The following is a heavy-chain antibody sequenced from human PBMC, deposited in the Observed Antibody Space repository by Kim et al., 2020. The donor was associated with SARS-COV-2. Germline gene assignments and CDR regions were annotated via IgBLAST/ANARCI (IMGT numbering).Heavy chain of an antibody. D-gene: IGHD6-13*01. Sequence: SETLSLTCTVSGVSISSGDYYWIWIRQHPGKGLEWIGYIYYSGSTYYNPSLKSRVTISVDTSKNQFSLKLSPVTAADTAVYYCARDSGRAAAGNLDYWGQGTLVTVSS. CDR1: GVSISSGDYY. J-gene: IGHJ4*02. CDR2: IYYSGST. V-gene: IGHV4-31*03. CDR3: ARDSGRAAAGNLDY.